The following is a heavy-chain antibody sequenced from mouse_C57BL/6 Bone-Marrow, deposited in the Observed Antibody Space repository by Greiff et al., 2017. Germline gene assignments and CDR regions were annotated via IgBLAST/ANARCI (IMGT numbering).Heavy chain of an antibody. CDR2: IYPGSGST. Sequence: QVQLQQPGAELVKPGASVKMSCKASGYTFTSYWITWVKQRPGQGLEWIGDIYPGSGSTNYNEKCKSKATLTVDTSSSTAYMQLSSLTSEDSAVYYCARGKTGTGGFDYWGQGTTLTVSS. D-gene: IGHD4-1*01. CDR1: GYTFTSYW. J-gene: IGHJ2*01. V-gene: IGHV1-55*01. CDR3: ARGKTGTGGFDY.